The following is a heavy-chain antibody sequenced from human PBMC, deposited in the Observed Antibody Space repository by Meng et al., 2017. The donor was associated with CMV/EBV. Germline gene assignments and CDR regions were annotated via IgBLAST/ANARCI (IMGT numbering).Heavy chain of an antibody. CDR3: AKDVGYCTNGVCYTDYFDY. D-gene: IGHD2-8*01. CDR2: ISWDGGST. Sequence: ESLKISCAASGFTFDDYTMHWVRQAPGKGLEWVSLISWDGGSTYYADSVKGRFTISRDNSKNSLYLQMNSLRTEDTALYYCAKDVGYCTNGVCYTDYFDYWGQGTLVTVSS. CDR1: GFTFDDYT. J-gene: IGHJ4*02. V-gene: IGHV3-43*01.